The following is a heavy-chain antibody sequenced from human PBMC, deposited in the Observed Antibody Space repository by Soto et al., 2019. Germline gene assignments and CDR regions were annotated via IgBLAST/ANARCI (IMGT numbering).Heavy chain of an antibody. Sequence: SETLSLTCTVSSDSISSSRYYWGWIRQSPGMGLEWIGSVYYSGSTNYNPSLKSRVTISVDTSKNQFSLKLSSVTAADTAVYYCARLSPMLGYSYGYYYDSSGRWWFDPWGQGTLVTVSS. CDR1: SDSISSSRYY. V-gene: IGHV4-39*07. CDR3: ARLSPMLGYSYGYYYDSSGRWWFDP. J-gene: IGHJ5*02. D-gene: IGHD3-22*01. CDR2: VYYSGST.